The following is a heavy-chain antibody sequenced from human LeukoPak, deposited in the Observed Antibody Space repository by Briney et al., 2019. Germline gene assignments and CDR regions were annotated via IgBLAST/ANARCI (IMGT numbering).Heavy chain of an antibody. D-gene: IGHD3-22*01. J-gene: IGHJ5*02. CDR2: IYYSGST. CDR1: GGSISISSYY. V-gene: IGHV4-39*01. Sequence: SETLSLTCTVSGGSISISSYYWGWIRQPPGKGLEWIGTIYYSGSTYYNPSLKSRVTISVDTSENQFSPKLTSVTAADTAVYYCASLYYYDSSQYPWGQGTLVTVSS. CDR3: ASLYYYDSSQYP.